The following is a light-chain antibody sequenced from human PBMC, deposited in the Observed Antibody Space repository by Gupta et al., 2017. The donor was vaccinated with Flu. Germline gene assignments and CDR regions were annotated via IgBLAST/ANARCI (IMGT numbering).Light chain of an antibody. CDR3: SSYTTSTILV. J-gene: IGLJ2*01. CDR1: SSDIGDNNY. Sequence: QSALTQPASVSGSPGQSITISCSGTSSDIGDNNYVSWYQRHPGRAPKLLIYEVSYRPSGVSSRFSGSKSGSTDSLTISGLQPEDESYYDCSSYTTSTILVFGGGTKLTVL. V-gene: IGLV2-14*01. CDR2: EVS.